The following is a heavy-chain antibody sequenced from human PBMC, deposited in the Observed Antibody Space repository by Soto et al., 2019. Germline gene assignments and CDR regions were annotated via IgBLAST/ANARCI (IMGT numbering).Heavy chain of an antibody. Sequence: EVQLVESGGGLVKPGGSLKLSCAASGFTFSGSAMHWVRQASGKGLEWVGRIRSKANSYATAYAASVKGRFTISRDDSKNTAYLQMNSRKTEDTAVYYCTRRVSGDSRFYYCYGMDVWGQGTTVTVSS. CDR3: TRRVSGDSRFYYCYGMDV. CDR1: GFTFSGSA. V-gene: IGHV3-73*01. CDR2: IRSKANSYAT. D-gene: IGHD4-17*01. J-gene: IGHJ6*02.